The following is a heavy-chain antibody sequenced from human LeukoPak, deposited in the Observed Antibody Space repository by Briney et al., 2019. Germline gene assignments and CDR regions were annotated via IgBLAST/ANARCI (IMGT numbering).Heavy chain of an antibody. D-gene: IGHD5-24*01. CDR3: GRYGLSGNGYTSRFYYGMDF. V-gene: IGHV5-51*01. CDR1: GYSFSKYW. J-gene: IGHJ6*02. Sequence: GESLKISCTASGYSFSKYWIGWVRQTPGKGLEWMGFIYSDESLIRYSPSFEGQVTISADNSINTAYLQWNSLRASDTAMYYCGRYGLSGNGYTSRFYYGMDFWGQGTAVTVSS. CDR2: IYSDESLI.